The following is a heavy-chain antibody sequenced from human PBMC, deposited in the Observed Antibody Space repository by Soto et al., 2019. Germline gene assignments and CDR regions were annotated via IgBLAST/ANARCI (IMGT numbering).Heavy chain of an antibody. J-gene: IGHJ6*02. D-gene: IGHD2-15*01. Sequence: SETLSLTCTVSGGSISSNGYYWSWIRQHPGKGLEWIGYIYYSGSNYYSPSLKSRVTISLDTSKKQFSLKLSSVTAADTGGYCCASHNRWYDQYYGMDVWGQGTTVTVSS. CDR2: IYYSGSN. V-gene: IGHV4-31*03. CDR1: GGSISSNGYY. CDR3: ASHNRWYDQYYGMDV.